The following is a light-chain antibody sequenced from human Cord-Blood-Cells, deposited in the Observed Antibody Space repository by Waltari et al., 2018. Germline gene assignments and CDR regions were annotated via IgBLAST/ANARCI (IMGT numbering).Light chain of an antibody. CDR2: WAS. Sequence: DIVMTQSPDSLAVSLGERATINCKSRQSVLYSSNNKNYVAWYQQKPGQLPKLLIYWASTRESGVPDRFSGSGSGTDFTLTISSLQAEDVAVYYCQQYYSTPLTFGGGTKVEIK. CDR1: QSVLYSSNNKNY. V-gene: IGKV4-1*01. CDR3: QQYYSTPLT. J-gene: IGKJ4*01.